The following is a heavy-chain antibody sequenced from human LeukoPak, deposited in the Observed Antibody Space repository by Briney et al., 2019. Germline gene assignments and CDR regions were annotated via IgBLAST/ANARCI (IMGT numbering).Heavy chain of an antibody. J-gene: IGHJ3*02. CDR2: IVGSSSSI. CDR1: GFTLSTFI. D-gene: IGHD3-3*01. V-gene: IGHV3-21*01. Sequence: GGALRLSCAASGFTLSTFIMNWVRQAPREGPGWVSSIVGSSSSIYYADSAKGRFTISRDNAKTSLYLQMTSLRAEASAVYYCARGLEEAFDIWGQGTMVTVSS. CDR3: ARGLEEAFDI.